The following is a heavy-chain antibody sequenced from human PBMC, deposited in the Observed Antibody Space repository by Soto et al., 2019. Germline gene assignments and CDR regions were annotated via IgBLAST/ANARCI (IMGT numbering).Heavy chain of an antibody. CDR2: ISSSSSYI. D-gene: IGHD1-1*01. CDR3: ARDRRITSHSNNSYYGMDV. V-gene: IGHV3-21*01. Sequence: GGSLRLSCAASGFTFSSYSMNWVRQAPGKGLEWVSSISSSSSYIDYADSVKGRFTISRDNAKNSLYLQMNSLRAEDTAVYYCARDRRITSHSNNSYYGMDVWGQGTTVTVSS. CDR1: GFTFSSYS. J-gene: IGHJ6*02.